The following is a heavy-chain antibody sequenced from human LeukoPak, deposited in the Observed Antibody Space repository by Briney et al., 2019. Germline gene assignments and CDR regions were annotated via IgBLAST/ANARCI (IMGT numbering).Heavy chain of an antibody. Sequence: GGSLRLSCAASGFTVSSNYMSWVRQAPGKGLEWVPVIYSGGSTYYADSVKGRFTISRDNSKNTLYLQMNSLRAEDTAVYYCARLGDYGSWYFDLWGRGTLVTVSS. J-gene: IGHJ2*01. CDR2: IYSGGST. CDR3: ARLGDYGSWYFDL. V-gene: IGHV3-66*01. CDR1: GFTVSSNY. D-gene: IGHD4-17*01.